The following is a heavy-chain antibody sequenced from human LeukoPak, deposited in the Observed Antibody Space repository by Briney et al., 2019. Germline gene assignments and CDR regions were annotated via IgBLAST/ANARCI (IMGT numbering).Heavy chain of an antibody. V-gene: IGHV3-7*01. CDR2: IKYDGREK. CDR1: GFTFSNYW. J-gene: IGHJ4*02. CDR3: ARYLYSDPQDF. Sequence: PGGSLRLSCAATGFTFSNYWMSWFRQAPGKGLEWVANIKYDGREKQYVDSVKGRFTISRDNAKNSLFLQMNSLRAEDTAVYYCARYLYSDPQDFWGQGTLVTVSS. D-gene: IGHD3-16*02.